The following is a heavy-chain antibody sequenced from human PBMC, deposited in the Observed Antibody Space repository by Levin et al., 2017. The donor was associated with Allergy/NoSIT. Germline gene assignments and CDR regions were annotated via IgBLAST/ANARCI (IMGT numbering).Heavy chain of an antibody. J-gene: IGHJ4*02. CDR2: IKSQAAGGTT. D-gene: IGHD5-18*01. V-gene: IGHV3-15*01. CDR3: SKEIQGGLDY. Sequence: SCVASGLIFDNAWMHWLRQVPGKGLQWVGRIKSQAAGGTTHYAAPVKDRFTISRDDSKNTLFLQMDSLNTEDTALYYCSKEIQGGLDYWGQGTLVTVSS. CDR1: GLIFDNAW.